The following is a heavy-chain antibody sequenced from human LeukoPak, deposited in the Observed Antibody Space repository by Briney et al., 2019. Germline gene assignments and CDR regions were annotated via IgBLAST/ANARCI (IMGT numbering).Heavy chain of an antibody. CDR1: GYTFTSYG. V-gene: IGHV1-2*02. J-gene: IGHJ4*02. Sequence: ASVKVSCKASGYTFTSYGISWVRQAPGQGLEWMGWINPNSGGTNYAQKFQGRVTMTRDTSISTAYMELSRLRSDDTAVYYCARSGGLDPNFDYWGQGTLVTVSS. D-gene: IGHD3-10*01. CDR3: ARSGGLDPNFDY. CDR2: INPNSGGT.